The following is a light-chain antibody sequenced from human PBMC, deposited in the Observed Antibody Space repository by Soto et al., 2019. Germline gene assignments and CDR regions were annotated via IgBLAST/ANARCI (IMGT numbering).Light chain of an antibody. Sequence: EIVMTQSPATVSVSPGERVTLSCMASQSAISNLAWYQQKPGQTPRLLIYDASTRATGIPARFSGSGSGIEFTLTISSLLYEDFAVYYCHQYYKWPLTFGGGTKVDIK. CDR1: QSAISN. J-gene: IGKJ4*01. CDR3: HQYYKWPLT. V-gene: IGKV3-15*01. CDR2: DAS.